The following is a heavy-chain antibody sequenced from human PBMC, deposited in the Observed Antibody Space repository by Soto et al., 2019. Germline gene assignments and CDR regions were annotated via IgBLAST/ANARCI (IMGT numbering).Heavy chain of an antibody. CDR1: GGSISSSSYY. Sequence: QLQLQESGPGLVKPSETLSLTCTVSGGSISSSSYYWGWIRQPPGKGLEWIGSIYYSGSTYYNPSLQSRVTISVDTSKNQFSLKLSSVTAADTAVYYCARHRQAAAGPYYYYGMDVWGQGTTVTVSS. D-gene: IGHD6-13*01. J-gene: IGHJ6*02. CDR3: ARHRQAAAGPYYYYGMDV. V-gene: IGHV4-39*01. CDR2: IYYSGST.